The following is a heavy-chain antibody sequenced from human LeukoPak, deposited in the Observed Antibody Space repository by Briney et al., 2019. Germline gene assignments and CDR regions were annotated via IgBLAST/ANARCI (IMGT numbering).Heavy chain of an antibody. Sequence: TSETLSLTCTVSGGSISSYYWSWIRQPPGKGLEWIGRIYTSGSTHYNPSLKSRVTMSVDTSKNQFSLKLSSVTAADTAVYYCARLYYYDSSGYPPPHYYYYMDVWGKGTTVTVSS. CDR1: GGSISSYY. J-gene: IGHJ6*03. CDR2: IYTSGST. D-gene: IGHD3-22*01. V-gene: IGHV4-4*07. CDR3: ARLYYYDSSGYPPPHYYYYMDV.